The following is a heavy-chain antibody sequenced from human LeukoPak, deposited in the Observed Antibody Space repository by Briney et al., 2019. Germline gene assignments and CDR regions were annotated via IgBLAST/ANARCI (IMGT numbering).Heavy chain of an antibody. CDR2: IIPIFGTA. D-gene: IGHD3-9*01. V-gene: IGHV1-69*13. Sequence: SVKVSCKASGGTFSSYAISWVRRAPGQGLEWMGGIIPIFGTANYAQKFQGRVAITADESTSTAYMELSSLRSEGTAVYYCARSPLNVLRYFDWSSRSYYYYYMDVWGKGTTVTISS. J-gene: IGHJ6*03. CDR3: ARSPLNVLRYFDWSSRSYYYYYMDV. CDR1: GGTFSSYA.